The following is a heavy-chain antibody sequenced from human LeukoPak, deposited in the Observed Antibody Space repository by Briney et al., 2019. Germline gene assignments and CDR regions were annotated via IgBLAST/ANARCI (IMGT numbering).Heavy chain of an antibody. J-gene: IGHJ3*02. D-gene: IGHD6-19*01. CDR3: ARDRVERQWLVRWAFDI. V-gene: IGHV3-7*01. CDR2: IKQDGSEK. CDR1: GFTFSSYW. Sequence: QSGGSLRLSCAASGFTFSSYWMSWVRQAPGKGLEWVANIKQDGSEKYYVDSVKGRFTISRDNAKNSLYLQMNSLRAEDTAVYYCARDRVERQWLVRWAFDIWGQGTMVTVSS.